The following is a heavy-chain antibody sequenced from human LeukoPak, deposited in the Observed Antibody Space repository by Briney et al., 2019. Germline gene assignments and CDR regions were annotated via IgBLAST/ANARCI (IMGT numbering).Heavy chain of an antibody. D-gene: IGHD3-22*01. V-gene: IGHV4-39*01. J-gene: IGHJ5*02. CDR1: GGSISSYY. CDR3: ARQHYCDSSGQGDWFDP. CDR2: IYYSGST. Sequence: PSETLSLTCNVSGGSISSYYRSWIRQPPGKVLEWIGSIYYSGSTYYNPSLKSRVTISVDTSTNQFSLKLSSVTAADTAVYYCARQHYCDSSGQGDWFDPWGQGTLVTVSS.